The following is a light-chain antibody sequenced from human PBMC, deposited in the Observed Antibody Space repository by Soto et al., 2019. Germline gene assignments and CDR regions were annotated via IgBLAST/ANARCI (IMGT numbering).Light chain of an antibody. Sequence: QSALTQPPSASGTPGQRVTISCSGSISNIGSKTVNWYQQLPGTVPKLLIYNSYQRPSGVPDRFSGSKSGTSASLAISGLQSEDEADYYCAAWDASLNGYVFGAGTKVTVL. CDR2: NSY. V-gene: IGLV1-44*01. CDR3: AAWDASLNGYV. J-gene: IGLJ1*01. CDR1: ISNIGSKT.